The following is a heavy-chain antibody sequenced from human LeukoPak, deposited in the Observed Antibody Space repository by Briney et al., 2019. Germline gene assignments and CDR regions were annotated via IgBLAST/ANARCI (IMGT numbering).Heavy chain of an antibody. J-gene: IGHJ3*02. V-gene: IGHV1-69*13. CDR3: ARVRTRILHNGEAFDI. D-gene: IGHD2-15*01. CDR2: IIPIFGTA. CDR1: GGTFCSYA. Sequence: SVKVSCKASGGTFCSYAISWVRQAPGQGLEWMGGIIPIFGTANYAQKFQGRVTITADESTSTAYMELSSLRSEDTAVSYCARVRTRILHNGEAFDIWGQGTMVTVSS.